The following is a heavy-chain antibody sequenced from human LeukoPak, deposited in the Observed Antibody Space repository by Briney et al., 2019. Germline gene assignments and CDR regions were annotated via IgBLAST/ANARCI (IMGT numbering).Heavy chain of an antibody. V-gene: IGHV1-8*01. CDR3: ARGRIVVVVAATDWFDP. CDR2: TNPNSGST. Sequence: ASVKVSCKASGYTFTSYDINWVRQATGQGLEWMGWTNPNSGSTGYAQKFQGRVTMTRNTSISTAYMELSSLRSEDTAVYYCARGRIVVVVAATDWFDPWGQGTLVTVSS. D-gene: IGHD2-15*01. J-gene: IGHJ5*02. CDR1: GYTFTSYD.